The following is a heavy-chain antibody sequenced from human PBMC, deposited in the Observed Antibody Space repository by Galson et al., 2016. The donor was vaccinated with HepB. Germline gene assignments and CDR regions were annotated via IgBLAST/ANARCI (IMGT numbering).Heavy chain of an antibody. Sequence: SETLSLTCTISGGSIENYYGNWIRQPPGKGLEWIGYIYYSGSTSYNPSLESRVTISLDTSTNQFSLELSSVTAADTAVYYCARVETYYYSMDVWGQGTTVTVSS. D-gene: IGHD3-3*01. J-gene: IGHJ6*02. CDR2: IYYSGST. CDR1: GGSIENYY. CDR3: ARVETYYYSMDV. V-gene: IGHV4-59*01.